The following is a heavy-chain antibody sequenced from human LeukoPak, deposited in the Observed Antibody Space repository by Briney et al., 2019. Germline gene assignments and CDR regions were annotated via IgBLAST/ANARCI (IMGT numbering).Heavy chain of an antibody. CDR2: IKEDGSEK. J-gene: IGHJ3*02. Sequence: PGGSLRLSCAASGFTSSSHWMCWVRQTPGKGLEWVANIKEDGSEKYHLDAVKGRFTISRDNAKNSLYLQMNSLRAEDTAVYYCARELKRRAMIVVVIRARDAFDIWGQGTMVTVSS. D-gene: IGHD3-22*01. V-gene: IGHV3-7*01. CDR1: GFTSSSHW. CDR3: ARELKRRAMIVVVIRARDAFDI.